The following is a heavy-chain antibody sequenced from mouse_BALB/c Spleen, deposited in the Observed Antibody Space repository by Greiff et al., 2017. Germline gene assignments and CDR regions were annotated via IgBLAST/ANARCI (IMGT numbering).Heavy chain of an antibody. CDR1: GFAFSSYD. J-gene: IGHJ3*01. CDR3: ARHDGPWFAY. CDR2: ISSGGGST. V-gene: IGHV5-12-1*01. Sequence: EVHLVESGGGLVKPGGSLKLSCAASGFAFSSYDMSWVRQTPEKRLEWVAYISSGGGSTYYPDTVKGRFTISRDNAKNTLYLQMSSLKSEDTAMYYCARHDGPWFAYWGQGTLVTVSA. D-gene: IGHD2-3*01.